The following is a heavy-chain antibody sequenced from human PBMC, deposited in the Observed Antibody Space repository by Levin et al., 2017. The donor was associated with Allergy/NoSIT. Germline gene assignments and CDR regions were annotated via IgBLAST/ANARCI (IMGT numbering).Heavy chain of an antibody. CDR3: AREIYSSSFA. CDR1: GFIFKDYY. J-gene: IGHJ5*02. CDR2: ISNSGHST. D-gene: IGHD6-6*01. Sequence: GESLKISCVVSGFIFKDYYMTWIRQAPGKGLECISYISNSGHSTFYSDSVKGRFTISRDNTKNSLFLEMNNLRVEDTAVYYCAREIYSSSFAWGQGTLVTVSS. V-gene: IGHV3-11*01.